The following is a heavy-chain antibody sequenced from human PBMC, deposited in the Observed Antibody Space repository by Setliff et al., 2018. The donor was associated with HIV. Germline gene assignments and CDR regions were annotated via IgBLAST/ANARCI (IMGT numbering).Heavy chain of an antibody. CDR1: GFTFSSYS. D-gene: IGHD2-15*01. V-gene: IGHV3-48*04. CDR2: ISSSSSTI. CDR3: ARVAPIVVVVAATPDAFDI. Sequence: PGGSLRLSCAASGFTFSSYSMNWVRQAPGKGLEWVSYISSSSSTIYYADSVKGRFTISRDNAKNSLYLQMNSLRAEDTAVYYCARVAPIVVVVAATPDAFDIWGQGTMVTVSS. J-gene: IGHJ3*02.